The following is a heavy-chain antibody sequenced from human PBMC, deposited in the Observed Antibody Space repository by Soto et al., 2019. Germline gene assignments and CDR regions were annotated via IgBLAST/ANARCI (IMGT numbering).Heavy chain of an antibody. CDR3: ARGTPVWFDP. J-gene: IGHJ5*02. CDR1: GYTFTSYA. V-gene: IGHV1-3*05. D-gene: IGHD3-10*01. Sequence: QVQLVQSGAEEKKPGASVKVSCKASGYTFTSYAMHWVRQAPGQRLEWMGWINAGNGNTKYLQKFQGRVTITRDTSASTAYMELRSLRSEDTAVYYCARGTPVWFDPWGQGTLVTVSS. CDR2: INAGNGNT.